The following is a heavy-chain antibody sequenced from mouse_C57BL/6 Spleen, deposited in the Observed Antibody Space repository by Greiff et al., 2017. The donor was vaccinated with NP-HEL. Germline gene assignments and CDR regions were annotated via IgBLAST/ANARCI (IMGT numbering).Heavy chain of an antibody. V-gene: IGHV14-1*01. CDR1: GFNFKDYY. D-gene: IGHD1-1*01. CDR2: IDPEDGDT. J-gene: IGHJ1*03. CDR3: TCYYYGSTNWYFDV. Sequence: VQLQQSGAELVRPGASVKLSCTASGFNFKDYYMHWVKQRPEQGLEWIGRIDPEDGDTEYAPKFQGKATMTADTSSNTAYLQLSSLTSEDTAVYYCTCYYYGSTNWYFDVWGTGTTVTVSS.